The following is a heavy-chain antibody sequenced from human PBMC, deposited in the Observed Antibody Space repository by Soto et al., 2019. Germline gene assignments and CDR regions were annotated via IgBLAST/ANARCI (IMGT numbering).Heavy chain of an antibody. Sequence: SGPTLVNPTQTLTLTCSLSGFSISSSGVAVGWIRQPPGKALEWLALIYWDDVKRYSASLKSRLTITKDTSKNQVVLTMTNMDPVDTATYYCAHRRILDYWGPGTLVTVSS. CDR3: AHRRILDY. D-gene: IGHD3-9*01. V-gene: IGHV2-5*02. CDR1: GFSISSSGVA. CDR2: IYWDDVK. J-gene: IGHJ4*02.